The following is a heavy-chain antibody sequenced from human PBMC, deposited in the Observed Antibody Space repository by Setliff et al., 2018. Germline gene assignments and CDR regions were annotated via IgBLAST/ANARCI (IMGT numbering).Heavy chain of an antibody. CDR3: ARDFELLDNYDVRGVFFDY. CDR2: IPYSGST. CDR1: GGSIGSTTYY. J-gene: IGHJ4*01. V-gene: IGHV4-39*07. Sequence: PSETLSLTCTVSGGSIGSTTYYWGWIRQPPGKGLEWIGSIPYSGSTYYNPSLESRVTISVDTSKNQFSLRLRSVTAADTAVYFCARDFELLDNYDVRGVFFDYWGPGTLVTVSS. D-gene: IGHD3-22*01.